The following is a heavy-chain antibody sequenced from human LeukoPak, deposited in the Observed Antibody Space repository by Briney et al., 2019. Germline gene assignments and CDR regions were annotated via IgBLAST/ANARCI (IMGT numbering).Heavy chain of an antibody. D-gene: IGHD1-1*01. CDR2: ISSSSSYI. Sequence: GGSLRLSCAASGITFSSYSMNWVRQAPGKGLEWVSSISSSSSYIYYADSVKGRFTISRDNAKNSLYLQMNSLRAEDTAVYYCARVAMERRLDYWGQGTLVTVSS. CDR1: GITFSSYS. V-gene: IGHV3-21*01. J-gene: IGHJ4*02. CDR3: ARVAMERRLDY.